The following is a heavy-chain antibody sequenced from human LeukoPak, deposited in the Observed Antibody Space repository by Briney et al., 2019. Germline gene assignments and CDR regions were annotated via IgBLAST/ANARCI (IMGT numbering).Heavy chain of an antibody. V-gene: IGHV1-69*04. CDR1: GGTFSSYA. D-gene: IGHD6-6*01. J-gene: IGHJ4*02. CDR2: IIPILGIA. Sequence: SVKVSCKASGGTFSSYAISWVRQAPGQGLEWMGRIIPILGIANYAQKFQGRVTITADKSTSTAYMELSSLRSEDTAVYYCARGLGRYSSSLGYWGQGTLVTVSS. CDR3: ARGLGRYSSSLGY.